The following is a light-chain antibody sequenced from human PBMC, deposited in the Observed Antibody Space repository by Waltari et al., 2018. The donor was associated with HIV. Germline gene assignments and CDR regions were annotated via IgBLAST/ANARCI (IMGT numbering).Light chain of an antibody. Sequence: EIILTQSPAIVSASPGDRVTLTCRASLGVGANLAWYQQKSGQAPRRLLARSHTAAPGVPARFSGSGVGTDFTLTITNLQSDDFAVYYCQQFANWPSYTFGQGTKL. CDR1: LGVGAN. V-gene: IGKV3-15*01. J-gene: IGKJ2*01. CDR3: QQFANWPSYT. CDR2: RSH.